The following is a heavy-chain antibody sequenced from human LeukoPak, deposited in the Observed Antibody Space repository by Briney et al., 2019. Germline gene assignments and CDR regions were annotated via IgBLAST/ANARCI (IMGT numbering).Heavy chain of an antibody. CDR2: IYSGGST. J-gene: IGHJ3*02. CDR3: ARESPPYYYGSGSSFAFDI. D-gene: IGHD3-10*01. V-gene: IGHV3-66*01. CDR1: GFTVSSNY. Sequence: GGSLRLSCAASGFTVSSNYMSWVRQAPGKGLEWVSVIYSGGSTYYADSVKGRFTISRDNSKNTLYLQMNSLRAEDTAVYYCARESPPYYYGSGSSFAFDIWGQGTMVTVSS.